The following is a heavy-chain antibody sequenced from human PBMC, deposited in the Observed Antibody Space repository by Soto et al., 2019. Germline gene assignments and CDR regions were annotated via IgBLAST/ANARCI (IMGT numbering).Heavy chain of an antibody. CDR1: GGSVSSGSYY. V-gene: IGHV4-61*01. J-gene: IGHJ5*02. CDR2: IYYSGST. Sequence: SETLSLTCTVSGGSVSSGSYYWSWIRQPPGKGLEWIGYIYYSGSTNYNPSLKSRVTISVDTSKNQFSLKLSSVTAADTAVYYCARVLAIFGVVIDWFDPGGQGTLVTVSS. CDR3: ARVLAIFGVVIDWFDP. D-gene: IGHD3-3*01.